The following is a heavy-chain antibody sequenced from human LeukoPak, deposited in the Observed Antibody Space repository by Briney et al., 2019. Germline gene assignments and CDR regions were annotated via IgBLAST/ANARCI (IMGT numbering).Heavy chain of an antibody. J-gene: IGHJ4*02. CDR1: GVSISSYY. V-gene: IGHV4-59*07. D-gene: IGHD5-18*01. Sequence: PSDTLSLTCTVSGVSISSYYCSSIRHSPGKGLEWIGYIFYSGRTSYNPSLKSRVTISLDTSKNQFSLMRTSLSAADTAVYYCARAGGGNTAMDLDYWGQGTLVTVSS. CDR3: ARAGGGNTAMDLDY. CDR2: IFYSGRT.